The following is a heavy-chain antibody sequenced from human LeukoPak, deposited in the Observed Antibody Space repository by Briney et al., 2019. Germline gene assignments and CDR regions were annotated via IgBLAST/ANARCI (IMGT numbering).Heavy chain of an antibody. D-gene: IGHD2-2*01. Sequence: SETLSLTCTVSGGSISSYYWSWIRQPAGKGLEWIGRIYTSGSTNYNPSPKSRVTMSVDTSKNQFSLKLSSVTAADTAVYYCARDRVVPAAMGYYYYGMDVWGQGTTVTVSS. CDR2: IYTSGST. J-gene: IGHJ6*02. CDR3: ARDRVVPAAMGYYYYGMDV. V-gene: IGHV4-4*07. CDR1: GGSISSYY.